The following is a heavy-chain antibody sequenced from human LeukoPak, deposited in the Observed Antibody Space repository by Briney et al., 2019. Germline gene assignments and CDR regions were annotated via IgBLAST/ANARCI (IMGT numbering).Heavy chain of an antibody. CDR2: ISSGSVTI. CDR1: GFIFSSYS. CDR3: ARIAVTYTFDY. J-gene: IGHJ4*02. Sequence: GGSLRLSCAASGFIFSSYSMNWVRQAPGKGLEWLSFISSGSVTIYYTDSVKGRFTISRDNAKNSLYLQMNSLRAEDTAVYYCARIAVTYTFDYWGQGTLVTVSS. D-gene: IGHD4-17*01. V-gene: IGHV3-48*01.